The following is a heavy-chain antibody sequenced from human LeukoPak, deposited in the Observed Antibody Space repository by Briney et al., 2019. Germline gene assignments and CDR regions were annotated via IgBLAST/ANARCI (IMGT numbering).Heavy chain of an antibody. Sequence: GGPLRLSCAASGFTYSDYYMRWIRQAPAKGREWVSYISRSGSTIYYADSVKGRFTISRDNAKNSLYLQMNSLRAEDTAVYYCARDLAAASDYYYGTDVWGEGTTVTVSS. CDR3: ARDLAAASDYYYGTDV. CDR2: ISRSGSTI. V-gene: IGHV3-11*01. J-gene: IGHJ6*04. D-gene: IGHD6-13*01. CDR1: GFTYSDYY.